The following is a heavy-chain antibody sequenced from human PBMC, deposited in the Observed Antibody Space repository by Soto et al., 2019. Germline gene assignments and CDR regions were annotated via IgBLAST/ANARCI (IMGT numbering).Heavy chain of an antibody. V-gene: IGHV5-51*01. CDR3: ARVARYCSGGSCYPWFDP. CDR2: IYPGDSDT. J-gene: IGHJ5*02. Sequence: GESLKISGKGSGYSFTSYGIGWVRQMPGKGLEWMGIIYPGDSDTRYSPSFQGQVTISADKSISTAYLQWSSLKASDTAMYYCARVARYCSGGSCYPWFDPWGQGTRVTVSS. D-gene: IGHD2-15*01. CDR1: GYSFTSYG.